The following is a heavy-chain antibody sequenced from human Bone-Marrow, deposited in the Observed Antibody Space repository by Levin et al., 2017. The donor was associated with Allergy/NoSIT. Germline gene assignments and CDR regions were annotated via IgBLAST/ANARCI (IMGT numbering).Heavy chain of an antibody. CDR2: ISAYNGNT. Sequence: ASVKVSCKASGYTFSLYGISWVRQAPGQGLEWMGWISAYNGNTDYPQKFQDRVSMTTDTSTSTVYMELRSLRLDDTAIYYCARVDYYDSSGYFSIWGQGTLVTVSS. D-gene: IGHD3-22*01. CDR1: GYTFSLYG. V-gene: IGHV1-18*01. J-gene: IGHJ4*02. CDR3: ARVDYYDSSGYFSI.